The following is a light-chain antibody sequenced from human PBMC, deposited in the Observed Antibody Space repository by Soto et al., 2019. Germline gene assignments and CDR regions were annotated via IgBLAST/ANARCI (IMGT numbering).Light chain of an antibody. CDR1: QGFTTY. CDR2: AAS. J-gene: IGKJ1*01. Sequence: DIQMTQSPSSLSASVGDRVSITCRASQGFTTYLNWYQQKPGNAPKLLIYAASTLQSGVPSRFSDSGSETDFTLTIRSLQPEDFATYSCQQSYSTTWTFGQGTKVEIK. V-gene: IGKV1-39*01. CDR3: QQSYSTTWT.